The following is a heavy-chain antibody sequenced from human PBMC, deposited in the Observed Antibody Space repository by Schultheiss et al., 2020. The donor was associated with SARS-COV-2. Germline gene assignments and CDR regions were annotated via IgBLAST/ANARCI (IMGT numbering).Heavy chain of an antibody. V-gene: IGHV3-33*06. Sequence: GGSLRLSCAASGFTFSSYEMNWVRQAPGKGLEWVATIWNDGSNKLYADSVKGRFTISRDNSKNTLYLQMNSLRAEDTAVYYCAKTRNYAPDYWGQGTLVTVSS. CDR1: GFTFSSYE. CDR2: IWNDGSNK. CDR3: AKTRNYAPDY. J-gene: IGHJ4*02. D-gene: IGHD3-16*01.